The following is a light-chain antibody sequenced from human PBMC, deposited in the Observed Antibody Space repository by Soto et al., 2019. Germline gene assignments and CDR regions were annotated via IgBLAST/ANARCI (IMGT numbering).Light chain of an antibody. V-gene: IGLV2-14*01. CDR2: EVN. CDR1: SSDVGGYKY. CDR3: SSYTTSSTLV. J-gene: IGLJ1*01. Sequence: SVLTQPASVSVSPGQSITVSCSGTSSDVGGYKYVSWYQHHPGRAPKLMIYEVNNRPSGVSHRFSGSKSGNTASLTISGLQPEDEADYYCSSYTTSSTLVFGTGTKVTVL.